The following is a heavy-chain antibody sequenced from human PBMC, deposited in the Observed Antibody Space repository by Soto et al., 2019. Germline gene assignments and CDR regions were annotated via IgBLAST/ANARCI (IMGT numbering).Heavy chain of an antibody. D-gene: IGHD2-21*01. Sequence: QLQLQESGPGLVKPSETLSLTCTVSGDSISSSTYYWGWIRPSPGKGLEWIGSIDYSGSTYYSPSLKSQIAISVDAAKNQFSLNLISVTTADTAVYYCARLKAIPWWFVPWGPGALVSVSS. CDR3: ARLKAIPWWFVP. CDR1: GDSISSSTYY. CDR2: IDYSGST. J-gene: IGHJ5*02. V-gene: IGHV4-39*01.